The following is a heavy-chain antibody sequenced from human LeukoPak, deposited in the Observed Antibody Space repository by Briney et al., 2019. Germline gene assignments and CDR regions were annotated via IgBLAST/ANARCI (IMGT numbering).Heavy chain of an antibody. Sequence: ASVKVSCKASGYTFTGYYMHRVRQAPGQGLEWMGWINPNSGGTNYAQKLQRRVTMTRDTSISTAYMELSRLRSDDTAVYYCARDQGVIVVVPTSPSDIWGQGTMVTVSS. CDR2: INPNSGGT. CDR3: ARDQGVIVVVPTSPSDI. V-gene: IGHV1-2*02. J-gene: IGHJ3*02. CDR1: GYTFTGYY. D-gene: IGHD2-2*01.